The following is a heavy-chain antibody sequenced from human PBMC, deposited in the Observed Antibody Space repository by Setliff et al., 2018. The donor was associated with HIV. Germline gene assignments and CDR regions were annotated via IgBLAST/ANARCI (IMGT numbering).Heavy chain of an antibody. D-gene: IGHD3-10*01. V-gene: IGHV1-2*02. CDR1: GYLFTGYY. J-gene: IGHJ4*02. Sequence: VASVKVSCKASGYLFTGYYMHWVRQAPGQGLEWMGWINVNSGGTKYAQKFQGRVTMTRDTSISTAYMEVSSLRSDDTAVYYCAREGSPIYYLDYWSQGTLVTVSS. CDR3: AREGSPIYYLDY. CDR2: INVNSGGT.